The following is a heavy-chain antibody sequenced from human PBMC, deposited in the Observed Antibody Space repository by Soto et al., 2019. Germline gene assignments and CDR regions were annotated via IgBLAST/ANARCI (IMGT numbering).Heavy chain of an antibody. CDR2: IYYSGST. J-gene: IGHJ4*02. CDR3: ARLEGYDYVWGSYRHSYYFDY. V-gene: IGHV4-39*01. D-gene: IGHD3-16*02. CDR1: GGSISSSSYY. Sequence: SETLSLTCTVSGGSISSSSYYWGWIRQPPGKGLEWIGSIYYSGSTYYNPSLKSRVTISVDTSKNQFSLKLSSVTAADTAVYYCARLEGYDYVWGSYRHSYYFDYWGKGTLVTVSS.